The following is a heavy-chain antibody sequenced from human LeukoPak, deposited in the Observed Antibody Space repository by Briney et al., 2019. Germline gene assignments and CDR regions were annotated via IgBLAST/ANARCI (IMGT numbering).Heavy chain of an antibody. V-gene: IGHV3-33*01. Sequence: GGSLRLSCAASGFTFSSYGMHWVRQAPGKGLEWAAVIWYDGSNKYYADSVKGRFTISRDNSKNTLYLQMNSLRAEDTAVYYCARVYTMMDYFDYWGQGTLVTVSS. J-gene: IGHJ4*02. D-gene: IGHD3-22*01. CDR1: GFTFSSYG. CDR3: ARVYTMMDYFDY. CDR2: IWYDGSNK.